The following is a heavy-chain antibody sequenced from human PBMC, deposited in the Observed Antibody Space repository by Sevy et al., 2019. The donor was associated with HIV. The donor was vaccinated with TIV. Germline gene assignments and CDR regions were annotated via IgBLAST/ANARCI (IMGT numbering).Heavy chain of an antibody. CDR3: ARSGLANAGYYYYMDV. D-gene: IGHD1-26*01. Sequence: SQTLSLTCAISGDSVSSDSAGWNWIRQSPSRGLEWLGRTYYRSKWYYDYAVSVKSRITINPDTSKNQLFLQLNSVTPEDTAVYYCARSGLANAGYYYYMDVWGKGTTVTVSS. CDR1: GDSVSSDSAG. J-gene: IGHJ6*03. V-gene: IGHV6-1*01. CDR2: TYYRSKWYY.